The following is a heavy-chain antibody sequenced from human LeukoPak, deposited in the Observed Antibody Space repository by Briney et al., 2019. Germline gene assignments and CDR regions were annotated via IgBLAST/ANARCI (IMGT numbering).Heavy chain of an antibody. CDR3: ARDIGNSGFNLDY. J-gene: IGHJ4*02. CDR2: IWHDGGRK. CDR1: GFTFSTHG. Sequence: GRSLGLSCVVSGFTFSTHGFHWVRQAPGKGLEWVSVIWHDGGRKEYADSVRGRFTISRDNSNLYLQMNSLRAEDTAIYHCARDIGNSGFNLDYWGQGTPVTVSS. D-gene: IGHD5-12*01. V-gene: IGHV3-33*01.